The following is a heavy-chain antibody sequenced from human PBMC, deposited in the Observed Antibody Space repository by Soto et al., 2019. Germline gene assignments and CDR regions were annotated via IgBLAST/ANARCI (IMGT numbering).Heavy chain of an antibody. J-gene: IGHJ4*02. CDR2: INHSGST. CDR1: GGSFSGYY. D-gene: IGHD3-10*01. CDR3: ARGPPRGPSRVFDY. V-gene: IGHV4-34*01. Sequence: SETLSLTCAVYGGSFSGYYWSWTRQPPGKGLEWIGEINHSGSTNYNPSLKSRVTISVDTSKNQFSLKLSSVTAADTAVYYWARGPPRGPSRVFDYWGQGTLVTVSS.